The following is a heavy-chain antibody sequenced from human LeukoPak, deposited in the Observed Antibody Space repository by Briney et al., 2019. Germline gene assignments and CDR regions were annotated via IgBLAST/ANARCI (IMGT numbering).Heavy chain of an antibody. D-gene: IGHD1-26*01. CDR1: GYTFTTYW. V-gene: IGHV5-51*01. CDR3: ATQVGGSLYFHY. J-gene: IGHJ4*02. CDR2: IYPGDSDT. Sequence: GESLKISCKSSGYTFTTYWIGWVRQMPGKGLGWMGIIYPGDSDTRYSPSFQGQVTISADMYISTAYLQWSSLKASDTAMYYCATQVGGSLYFHYWGQGTLVTVSS.